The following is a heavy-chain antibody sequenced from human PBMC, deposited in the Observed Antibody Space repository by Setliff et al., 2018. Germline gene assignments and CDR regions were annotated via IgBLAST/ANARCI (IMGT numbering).Heavy chain of an antibody. D-gene: IGHD3-16*02. CDR1: GGSISSYY. CDR3: ASRTYYDYLWGSYRRNDAFDI. CDR2: IYYSGST. J-gene: IGHJ3*02. V-gene: IGHV4-59*01. Sequence: SETLSLTCTVSGGSISSYYWSWIRQPPGKGLEWIGHIYYSGSTNYNPSLKSRVTISVDTSKNQFSLKLSSVTAADTAVYYCASRTYYDYLWGSYRRNDAFDIWGQGTMVTVSS.